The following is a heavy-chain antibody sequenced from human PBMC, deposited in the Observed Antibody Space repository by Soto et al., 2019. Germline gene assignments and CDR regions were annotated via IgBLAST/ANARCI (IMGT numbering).Heavy chain of an antibody. CDR1: GYTFTSYD. CDR2: MNPNSGNT. CDR3: ARAGWEYSSSWYTIRESYYYGMDV. D-gene: IGHD6-13*01. V-gene: IGHV1-8*01. Sequence: GSSVKVSCKASGYTFTSYDINWVRQATGEGLEWMGWMNPNSGNTGYAQKLQGRVTMTRNTSISTAYMELSSLRSEDTAVYYCARAGWEYSSSWYTIRESYYYGMDVWGQGTTVTVSS. J-gene: IGHJ6*02.